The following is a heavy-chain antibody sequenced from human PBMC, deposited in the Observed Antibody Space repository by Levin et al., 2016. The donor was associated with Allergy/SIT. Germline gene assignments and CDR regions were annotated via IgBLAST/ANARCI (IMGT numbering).Heavy chain of an antibody. CDR2: IWYDGSNK. V-gene: IGHV3-33*01. D-gene: IGHD6-13*01. CDR1: GFTFSSYG. J-gene: IGHJ6*02. CDR3: ARVGRQLADYYYYGMDV. Sequence: GGSLRLSCAASGFTFSSYGMHWVRQAPGKGLEWVAVIWYDGSNKYYADSVKGRFTISRDKSKNTLYLQMNSLRAEDTAVYYCARVGRQLADYYYYGMDVWGQGTTVTVSS.